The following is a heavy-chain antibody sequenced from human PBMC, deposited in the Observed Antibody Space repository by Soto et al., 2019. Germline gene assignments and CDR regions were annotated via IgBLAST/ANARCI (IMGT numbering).Heavy chain of an antibody. D-gene: IGHD2-8*02. V-gene: IGHV3-21*01. J-gene: IGHJ4*02. Sequence: EVQLVESGGGLVKPGGSLRLSCAASGFTFSSYSMNWVRQAPGKGLEWVSSISSSSSYIYYADSVKGRFTISRDNAKNSLYLQMNGLRAEDTAVYYCARDRADWGCHDYWGQGTLVTVSS. CDR2: ISSSSSYI. CDR3: ARDRADWGCHDY. CDR1: GFTFSSYS.